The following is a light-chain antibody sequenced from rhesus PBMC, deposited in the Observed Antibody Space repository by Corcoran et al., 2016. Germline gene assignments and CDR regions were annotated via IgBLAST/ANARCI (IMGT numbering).Light chain of an antibody. Sequence: DIQMAQSPSSLSASVGDRVTITCRASQGISSYVIWYQQKPGKAPKLLINYANLWASGVPSMFRGSGSGTVYTLTISCLQPEDFATYYCQQGYSTPYSFGQRTKVEIK. V-gene: IGKV1-32*03. CDR3: QQGYSTPYS. CDR1: QGISSY. J-gene: IGKJ2*01. CDR2: YAN.